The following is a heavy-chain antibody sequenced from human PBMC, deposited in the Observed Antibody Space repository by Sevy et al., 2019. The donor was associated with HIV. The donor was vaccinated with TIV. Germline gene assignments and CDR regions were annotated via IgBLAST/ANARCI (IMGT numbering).Heavy chain of an antibody. CDR2: IRYDGSNK. J-gene: IGHJ4*02. CDR3: VPGVTIFGVPVY. Sequence: GGSLRLSCAASGFTFSDYGMHWVRQAPDKGLEWVAFIRYDGSNKYYADSVKGRFTISRDNSKDTLYLQMNSLRPADTAVFYCVPGVTIFGVPVYWGQGTLVTVSS. D-gene: IGHD3-3*01. CDR1: GFTFSDYG. V-gene: IGHV3-30*02.